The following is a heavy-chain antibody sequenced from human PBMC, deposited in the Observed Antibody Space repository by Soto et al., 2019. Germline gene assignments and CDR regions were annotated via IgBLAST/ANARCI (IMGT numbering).Heavy chain of an antibody. CDR1: GFTFSGSA. J-gene: IGHJ4*02. CDR3: NVGELTTSDNIPFDY. D-gene: IGHD1-20*01. CDR2: IRSKAHSYAT. Sequence: VQLVESGGGLVQPGGSLKLSCAASGFTFSGSAMHWVRQASGKGLEWVGRIRSKAHSYATSYGASVRGRFTISRDDSKNMAYLQMNSLKTEDTAVYYCNVGELTTSDNIPFDYWGQGTLVTVSS. V-gene: IGHV3-73*01.